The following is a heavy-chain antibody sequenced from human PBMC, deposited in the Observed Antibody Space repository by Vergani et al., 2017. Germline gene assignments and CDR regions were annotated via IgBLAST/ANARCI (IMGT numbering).Heavy chain of an antibody. CDR2: INPNSGGT. V-gene: IGHV1-2*02. D-gene: IGHD5-12*01. Sequence: QLVQSGPEVKKPGASVKVSCKASGYTFTSYYMHWVRQAPGQGLEWMGWINPNSGGTNYAQKFQGRVTMTRDTSISTAYMELSRLRSDDTAVYYCARSFIVATKYNDYWGQGTLVTVSS. CDR1: GYTFTSYY. J-gene: IGHJ4*02. CDR3: ARSFIVATKYNDY.